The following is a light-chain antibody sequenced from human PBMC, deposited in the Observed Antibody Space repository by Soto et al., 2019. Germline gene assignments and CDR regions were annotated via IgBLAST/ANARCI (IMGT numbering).Light chain of an antibody. CDR1: QSISSW. V-gene: IGKV1-5*01. Sequence: DIQMTQSPSTLSASVGDRVTITCRASQSISSWLAWYQQKPGKAPKLLIYDASSLESGVPSRFSGSGSGTEFTLTISSLQPDDFATYYCQPYNSRTFGQGTKVEIK. CDR2: DAS. J-gene: IGKJ1*01. CDR3: QPYNSRT.